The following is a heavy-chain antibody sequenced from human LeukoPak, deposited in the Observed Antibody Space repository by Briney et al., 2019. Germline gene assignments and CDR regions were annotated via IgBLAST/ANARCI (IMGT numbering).Heavy chain of an antibody. V-gene: IGHV1-58*02. J-gene: IGHJ4*02. D-gene: IGHD5-12*01. CDR3: ARGSPSGYDLIDY. CDR2: IVVGSGNT. Sequence: GASVKVSCKASGFTFTNSAMQWVRQARGQRLEWIGWIVVGSGNTNYAQKFQGRVTMTRNTSISTAYMELSSLRSEDTAVYYCARGSPSGYDLIDYWGQGTLVTVSS. CDR1: GFTFTNSA.